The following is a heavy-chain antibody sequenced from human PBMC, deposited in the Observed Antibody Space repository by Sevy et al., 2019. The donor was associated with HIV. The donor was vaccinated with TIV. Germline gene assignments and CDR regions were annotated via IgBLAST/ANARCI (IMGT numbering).Heavy chain of an antibody. CDR1: GSTFSNFG. D-gene: IGHD2-2*03. J-gene: IGHJ6*01. CDR2: ILYDGSHE. CDR3: ARERAWIDV. V-gene: IGHV3-30*03. Sequence: GGSLRLSCEGYGSTFSNFGIHWVRQAPGKGLEWVATILYDGSHEKYADSVKGRFTNSRDNSKNTVFLQMNSLRTDDTAVYYCARERAWIDVWGQGTTVTVSS.